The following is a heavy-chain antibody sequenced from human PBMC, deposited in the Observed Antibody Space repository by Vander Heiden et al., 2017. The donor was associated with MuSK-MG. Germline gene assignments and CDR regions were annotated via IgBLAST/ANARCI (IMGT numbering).Heavy chain of an antibody. Sequence: EVQLVESGGGLVKPGGSLRLSCTVSGLTFGSFSMNWVRQAPGRGLEWLASISSSSTFISYADSVKGRFTISRDNAEDSLYLQMDRLRAEDSALDFCAREPDSSAWYGNLDDWGQGTLVTVSS. CDR3: AREPDSSAWYGNLDD. CDR1: GLTFGSFS. CDR2: ISSSSTFI. J-gene: IGHJ4*02. V-gene: IGHV3-21*06. D-gene: IGHD6-19*01.